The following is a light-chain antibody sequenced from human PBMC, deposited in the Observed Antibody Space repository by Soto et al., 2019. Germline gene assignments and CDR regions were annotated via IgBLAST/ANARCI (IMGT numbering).Light chain of an antibody. CDR1: SSNIGAGYA. J-gene: IGLJ2*01. CDR2: GNN. CDR3: QSYDSSLSGSV. V-gene: IGLV1-40*01. Sequence: QSVLTQPPSVSGAPGQRVTSSCTGSSSNIGAGYAVHWYQQLPETAPKLLIYGNNNRPSGVPDRFSGSKSGTSASLAITGLQAEDEADYYCQSYDSSLSGSVFGGGTKLTVL.